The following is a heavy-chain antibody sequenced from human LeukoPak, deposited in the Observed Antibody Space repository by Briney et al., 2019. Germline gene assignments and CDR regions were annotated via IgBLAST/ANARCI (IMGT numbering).Heavy chain of an antibody. Sequence: GGSLRLSCAASGFTVSSNYMTWVRQAPGKGLEWVSIIYSGGSTYYADSVKGRFTISRDNSKNTVYLQMNSLRAEDTAVYYCATYTRIVEAGTRVFDHWGQGTLVTVSS. CDR3: ATYTRIVEAGTRVFDH. J-gene: IGHJ4*02. CDR2: IYSGGST. V-gene: IGHV3-53*01. CDR1: GFTVSSNY. D-gene: IGHD1-26*01.